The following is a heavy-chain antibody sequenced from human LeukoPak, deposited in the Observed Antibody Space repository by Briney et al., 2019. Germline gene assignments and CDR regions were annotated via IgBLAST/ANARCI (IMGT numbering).Heavy chain of an antibody. D-gene: IGHD2-15*01. CDR3: AKVKPMDCSGGSCYSEALDY. Sequence: GGSLRLSCAASGFTFSSYAMHWVRQAPGKGLEWVAVISYDGSNKYYADSVKGRFTISRDNSKNTLYLQMNSLRAEDTAVYYCAKVKPMDCSGGSCYSEALDYWGQGTLVTVSS. CDR2: ISYDGSNK. J-gene: IGHJ4*02. V-gene: IGHV3-30*04. CDR1: GFTFSSYA.